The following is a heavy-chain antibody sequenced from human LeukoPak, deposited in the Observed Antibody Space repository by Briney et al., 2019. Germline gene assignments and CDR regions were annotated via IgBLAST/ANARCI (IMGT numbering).Heavy chain of an antibody. CDR2: INPNSGGT. Sequence: ASVKVSCKASGYTFTGYYMHWVRQAPGQGLEWMGWINPNSGGTNYAQKFQGRVTMTRDTSISTAYMELSRLRSDDTAVYYCARDAGSTLVVYANQNIAVAGAFHYWGQGTLVTVSS. J-gene: IGHJ4*02. D-gene: IGHD2-8*02. V-gene: IGHV1-2*02. CDR3: ARDAGSTLVVYANQNIAVAGAFHY. CDR1: GYTFTGYY.